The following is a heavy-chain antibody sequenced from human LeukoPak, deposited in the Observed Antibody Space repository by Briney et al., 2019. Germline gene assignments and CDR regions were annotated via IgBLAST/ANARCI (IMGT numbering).Heavy chain of an antibody. V-gene: IGHV4-59*07. J-gene: IGHJ4*02. Sequence: SDTLSLTCTVSGGSFRSYYWTWIRQTPGKGLEWIGHIYYSGNPTYNPSLKSRFTISVDPSKNQVALKVRSVTTEDTAVYYCASQRGYAYGFDSWGQGTLVTVSS. CDR1: GGSFRSYY. D-gene: IGHD3-16*01. CDR2: IYYSGNP. CDR3: ASQRGYAYGFDS.